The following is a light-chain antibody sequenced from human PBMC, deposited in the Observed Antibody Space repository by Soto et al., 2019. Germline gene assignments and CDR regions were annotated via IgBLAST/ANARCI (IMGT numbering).Light chain of an antibody. Sequence: QSVLTQPPSVSGAPGQRVTISCTGSSSNIGAGYEVHWYQHLPGKAPKLLIYGNTNRPSGVPDRFSGSKSGTSASLAITGLQAEDEADYYCQSYDSSQSASYVFGGGTKLTVL. CDR2: GNT. J-gene: IGLJ1*01. V-gene: IGLV1-40*01. CDR3: QSYDSSQSASYV. CDR1: SSNIGAGYE.